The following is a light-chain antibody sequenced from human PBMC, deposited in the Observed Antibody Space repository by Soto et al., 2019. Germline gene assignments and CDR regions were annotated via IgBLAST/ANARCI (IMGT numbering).Light chain of an antibody. Sequence: QSVLTQPASVSGSPGQSITISCTGTSSDVGSYNYVSWYQQHPGKAPKLMIYEVSNRPSGVSNRFSGSKSGNTASLTISGLQAEDEADYYCSSYTSSSTLLYVFGTGTKLTVL. J-gene: IGLJ1*01. CDR2: EVS. CDR1: SSDVGSYNY. CDR3: SSYTSSSTLLYV. V-gene: IGLV2-14*01.